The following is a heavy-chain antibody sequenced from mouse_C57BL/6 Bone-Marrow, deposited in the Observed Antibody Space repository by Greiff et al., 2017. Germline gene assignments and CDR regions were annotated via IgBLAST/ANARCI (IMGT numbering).Heavy chain of an antibody. CDR2: INPGSGGT. J-gene: IGHJ2*01. V-gene: IGHV1-54*01. D-gene: IGHD2-5*01. Sequence: VQLQQSGAELVRPGTSVKVSCKASGYAFTNYLIEWVKQRPGQGLEWIGVINPGSGGTNYNEKFKGKATLTADKSSSTAYMQLSSLTSEDSAVYFCARGDYYSNYPYYFGYWGQGTTLTVSS. CDR1: GYAFTNYL. CDR3: ARGDYYSNYPYYFGY.